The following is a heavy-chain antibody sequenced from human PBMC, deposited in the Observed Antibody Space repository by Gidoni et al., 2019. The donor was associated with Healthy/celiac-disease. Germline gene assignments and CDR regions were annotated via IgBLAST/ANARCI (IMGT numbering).Heavy chain of an antibody. CDR2: IRSKANIYAT. CDR3: ARHYYDRSGYYYGY. V-gene: IGHV3-73*01. J-gene: IGHJ4*02. Sequence: EAQLVLSGGGSVQPGGSRKVSGAASACNCSGAAMPWVRQASGKGLGWVGLIRSKANIYATTYAATVQGSFTISRYDSKNTAYLQRNSLKAEDTAVYYCARHYYDRSGYYYGYWGQGTLVTVSS. D-gene: IGHD3-22*01. CDR1: ACNCSGAA.